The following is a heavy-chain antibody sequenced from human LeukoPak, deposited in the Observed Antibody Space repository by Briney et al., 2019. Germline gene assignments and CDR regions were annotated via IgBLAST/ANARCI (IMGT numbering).Heavy chain of an antibody. J-gene: IGHJ3*02. CDR1: GYTFTSYG. CDR2: ISAYNGNT. CDR3: AREKGGLRYFDWFWGHDAFDI. D-gene: IGHD3-9*01. V-gene: IGHV1-18*01. Sequence: GASVKVSCKASGYTFTSYGISWVRQAPGQGLEWMGWISAYNGNTDYAQKLQGRVTMTTDTSTSTAYMELRSLRSDDTAVYYCAREKGGLRYFDWFWGHDAFDIWGQGTMVTVSS.